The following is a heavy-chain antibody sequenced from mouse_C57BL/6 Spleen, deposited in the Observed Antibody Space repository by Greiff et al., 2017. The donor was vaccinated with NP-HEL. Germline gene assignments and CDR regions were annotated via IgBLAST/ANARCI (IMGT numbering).Heavy chain of an antibody. J-gene: IGHJ4*01. Sequence: VKLQQPGAELVMPGASVKLSCKASGYTFTSYWMHWVKQRPGQGLEWIGEIDPSDSYTNYNQKFKGKSTLTVDKSSSTAYMQLSSLTSEDSAVYYCARYHYSNYYYAMDYWGQGTSVTVSS. CDR1: GYTFTSYW. CDR3: ARYHYSNYYYAMDY. V-gene: IGHV1-69*01. D-gene: IGHD2-5*01. CDR2: IDPSDSYT.